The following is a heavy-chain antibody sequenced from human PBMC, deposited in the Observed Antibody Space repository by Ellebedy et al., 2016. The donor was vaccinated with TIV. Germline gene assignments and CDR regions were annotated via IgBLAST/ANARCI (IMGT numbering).Heavy chain of an antibody. J-gene: IGHJ4*02. V-gene: IGHV3-30*18. CDR2: ISYDGNKK. Sequence: GGSLRLSXAASRFTFSNYGMHWVRQAPGEGLEWVAIISYDGNKKYYADSVKGRFTVSRDNSKNTLYLEMNSLRAEDTAVYYCGKDRGRSYESGYIDFWGQGTLVTVSS. CDR1: RFTFSNYG. D-gene: IGHD3-16*01. CDR3: GKDRGRSYESGYIDF.